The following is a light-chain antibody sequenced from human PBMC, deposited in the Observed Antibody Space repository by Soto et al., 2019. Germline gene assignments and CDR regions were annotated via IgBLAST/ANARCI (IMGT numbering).Light chain of an antibody. V-gene: IGLV1-51*01. CDR1: TPNIGNNY. CDR3: GTWDSRLSAYV. J-gene: IGLJ1*01. CDR2: DNN. Sequence: QSVLTQPPSVSAAPGQRVTISCSGSTPNIGNNYVSWYQQLPGTAPKLLIYDNNKRPSGIPDRFSGSKSGTSATLGITGLQTGDEADYYCGTWDSRLSAYVFGTGTKLTVL.